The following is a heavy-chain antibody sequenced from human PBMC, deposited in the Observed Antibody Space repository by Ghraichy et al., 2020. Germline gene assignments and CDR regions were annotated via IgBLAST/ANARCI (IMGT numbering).Heavy chain of an antibody. J-gene: IGHJ4*02. CDR1: GGSISSGSYY. CDR2: IYTSRST. CDR3: ARVEGGYFDY. V-gene: IGHV4-61*02. D-gene: IGHD3-16*01. Sequence: SETLSLTCTVSGGSISSGSYYWSWIRQPAGKGLEWIGRIYTSRSTNYNPSLKSRVTISVDTSKNQFSLKLSSVTAADTAVYYCARVEGGYFDYWGQGTLVTVSS.